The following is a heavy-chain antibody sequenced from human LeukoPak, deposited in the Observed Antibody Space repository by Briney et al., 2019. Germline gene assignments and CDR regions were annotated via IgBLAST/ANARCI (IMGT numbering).Heavy chain of an antibody. CDR3: ASAAVYDSSGYYPSPDAFDI. D-gene: IGHD3-22*01. V-gene: IGHV3-7*01. J-gene: IGHJ3*02. CDR1: GFTFSSYW. Sequence: GGSLRLSCAASGFTFSSYWMSWVRRAPGKGLEWVANIKQDGSEKYYVDSVKGRFTISRDNAKNSLYLQMNSLRAEDTAVYYCASAAVYDSSGYYPSPDAFDIWGQGTMVTVSS. CDR2: IKQDGSEK.